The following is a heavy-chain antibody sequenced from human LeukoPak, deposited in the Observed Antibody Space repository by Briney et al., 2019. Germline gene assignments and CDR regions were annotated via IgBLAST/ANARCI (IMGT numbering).Heavy chain of an antibody. V-gene: IGHV4-30-4*08. CDR1: GGSISGSGYY. CDR2: IYYSGST. J-gene: IGHJ6*02. CDR3: ARDLVVVVPAAPPLYYYYGMDV. Sequence: SETLSLTCTVSGGSISGSGYYWAWIRQPPEKGLEWIGYIYYSGSTYYNPSLKSRVTISVDTSKNQFSLKLSSVTAADTAVYYCARDLVVVVPAAPPLYYYYGMDVWGQGTTVTVSS. D-gene: IGHD2-2*01.